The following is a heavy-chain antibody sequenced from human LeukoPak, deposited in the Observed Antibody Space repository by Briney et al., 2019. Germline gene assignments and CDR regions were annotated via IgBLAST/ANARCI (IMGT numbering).Heavy chain of an antibody. V-gene: IGHV4-39*01. Sequence: SETLSLNCTVSGGSISSSSYYWGWIRQPPGKGLEWIGSICYSGSTYYNPSLKSRVTISVDTSKNQFSLKLSSVTAADTAVYYCARLMLKGIAAAGKLDYWGQGTLVTVSS. CDR3: ARLMLKGIAAAGKLDY. CDR1: GGSISSSSYY. D-gene: IGHD6-13*01. J-gene: IGHJ4*02. CDR2: ICYSGST.